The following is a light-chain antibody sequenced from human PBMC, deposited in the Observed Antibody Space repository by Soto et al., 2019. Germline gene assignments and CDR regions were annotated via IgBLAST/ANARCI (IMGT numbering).Light chain of an antibody. CDR1: SSDVGSYNY. V-gene: IGLV2-14*01. CDR2: EVS. J-gene: IGLJ1*01. CDR3: SSYTSTSLYV. Sequence: QSALAQPASVSGSPGQSITISCTGTSSDVGSYNYVSWYQQHPGKAPKLIIYEVSYRPSGVSNRFSGSKSGNTASLTISGLQADDEDDYYCSSYTSTSLYVFGTGTKVTVL.